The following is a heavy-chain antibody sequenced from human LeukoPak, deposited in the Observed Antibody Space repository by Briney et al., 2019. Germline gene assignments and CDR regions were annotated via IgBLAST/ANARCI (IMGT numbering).Heavy chain of an antibody. J-gene: IGHJ4*02. Sequence: SETLSLTCTVSGDSINSFYWSRIRRPPGKGLEWIGYIYYSGSTNYNPSLKSRLTIAVDTSKNQFSLRLNSVTAADTAVYYCARWSLHSSGWYFDSWGQGTLVTVSS. CDR1: GDSINSFY. V-gene: IGHV4-59*01. CDR2: IYYSGST. D-gene: IGHD3-22*01. CDR3: ARWSLHSSGWYFDS.